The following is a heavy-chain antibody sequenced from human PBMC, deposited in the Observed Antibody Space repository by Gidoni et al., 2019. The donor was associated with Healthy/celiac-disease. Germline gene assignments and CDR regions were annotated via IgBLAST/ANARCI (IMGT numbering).Heavy chain of an antibody. J-gene: IGHJ2*01. CDR3: ARESGNTTPYWYFDL. V-gene: IGHV4-61*02. CDR1: GGSIRTGRYY. Sequence: VQLQESGPGLLNPSQTLYITCTVSGGSIRTGRYYWSWLRQPAGKGLEWIGRIYTSGSTNYNPALKSRVTISVETSKNQFSLKLSSVTAADTAVYYCARESGNTTPYWYFDLWGRGTLVTVSS. D-gene: IGHD3-3*01. CDR2: IYTSGST.